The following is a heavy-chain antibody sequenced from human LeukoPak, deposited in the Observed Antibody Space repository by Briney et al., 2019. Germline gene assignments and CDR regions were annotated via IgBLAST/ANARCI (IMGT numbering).Heavy chain of an antibody. D-gene: IGHD3-22*01. V-gene: IGHV3-48*01. Sequence: GGSLRLSCAASGFTFNTYDMNWVRQAPGQGLEWTSFISSSRSTVYYADSVKGRFTISRDNAKNSLYLQMNGLRADDTAVYYCARGLHYYDSGTYYYPDAFDIWGQGTMVTVSS. J-gene: IGHJ3*02. CDR2: ISSSRSTV. CDR3: ARGLHYYDSGTYYYPDAFDI. CDR1: GFTFNTYD.